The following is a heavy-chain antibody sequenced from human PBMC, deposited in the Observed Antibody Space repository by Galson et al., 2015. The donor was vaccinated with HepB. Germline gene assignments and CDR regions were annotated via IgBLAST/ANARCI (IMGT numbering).Heavy chain of an antibody. CDR3: ARYPRGIAVAGTDEVNDY. Sequence: QSGAEVKKPGESLRISCKGSGYSFTSYWISWVRQMPGKGLEWMGRIDPSDSYTNYSPSFQGHVTISADKSISTAYLQWSSLKASDTAMYYCARYPRGIAVAGTDEVNDYWGQGTLVTVSS. CDR2: IDPSDSYT. D-gene: IGHD6-19*01. CDR1: GYSFTSYW. J-gene: IGHJ4*02. V-gene: IGHV5-10-1*01.